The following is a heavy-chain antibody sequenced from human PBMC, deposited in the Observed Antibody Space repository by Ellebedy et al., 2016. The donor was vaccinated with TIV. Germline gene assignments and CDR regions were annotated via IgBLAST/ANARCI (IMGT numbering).Heavy chain of an antibody. Sequence: ASVKVSCKASGYTFTGYYMHWVRQAPGQGLEWMGWINPNSGGTNYAQKFQGRVTMTRDTSTSTVYMELSSLRSEDTAVYYCARGGSIAVAGPGPFDYWGQGTLVTVSS. CDR1: GYTFTGYY. D-gene: IGHD6-19*01. CDR2: INPNSGGT. V-gene: IGHV1-2*02. J-gene: IGHJ4*02. CDR3: ARGGSIAVAGPGPFDY.